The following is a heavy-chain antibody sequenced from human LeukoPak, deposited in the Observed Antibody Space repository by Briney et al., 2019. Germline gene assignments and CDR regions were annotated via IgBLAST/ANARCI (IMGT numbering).Heavy chain of an antibody. CDR1: GCTISYYC. CDR2: INLDESER. CDR3: ARNSRVGFDY. J-gene: IGHJ4*02. V-gene: IGHV3-7*03. D-gene: IGHD4-23*01. Sequence: GGSLRLSCAASGCTISYYCISLVRQAAGKVLQWVANINLDESERYYVDSVKGRFTISRDNAKNSLYLQMNRLRAEDTAVYYCARNSRVGFDYWGQGTLLTVSS.